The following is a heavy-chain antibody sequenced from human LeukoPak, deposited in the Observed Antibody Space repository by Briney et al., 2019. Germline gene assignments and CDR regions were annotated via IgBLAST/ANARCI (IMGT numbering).Heavy chain of an antibody. CDR1: GFTFATYW. V-gene: IGHV3-7*03. CDR2: IKEDGSEK. J-gene: IGHJ4*02. CDR3: ARGRGDYVNGADDFDH. Sequence: GGSLRLSCAASGFTFATYWMTWVRQAPGKGLEWVANIKEDGSEKDYVDSVKGRFTISRDNAKESLYLQMSSLRAEDTAVHYCARGRGDYVNGADDFDHWGQGTLVTVSS. D-gene: IGHD4-17*01.